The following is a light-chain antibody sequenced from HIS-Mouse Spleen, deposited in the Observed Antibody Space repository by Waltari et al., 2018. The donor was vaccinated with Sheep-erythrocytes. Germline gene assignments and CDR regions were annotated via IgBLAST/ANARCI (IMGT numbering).Light chain of an antibody. CDR3: QSADSSGTYV. Sequence: SYELTQPPSVSVSPGETARITCSGDALPKQYAYWYQQKPGQAPVLVIYKDSERPSGVTERFSGSSSGTTVTLTISGVQAEDEADYYCQSADSSGTYVFGTGTKVNVL. J-gene: IGLJ1*01. V-gene: IGLV3-25*03. CDR1: ALPKQY. CDR2: KDS.